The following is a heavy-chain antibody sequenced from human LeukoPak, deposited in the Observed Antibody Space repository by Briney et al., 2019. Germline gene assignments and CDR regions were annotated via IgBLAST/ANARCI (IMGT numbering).Heavy chain of an antibody. D-gene: IGHD3-10*01. CDR3: ARSYGSGRGAFDI. J-gene: IGHJ3*02. V-gene: IGHV3-7*01. Sequence: GGSLRLSCAVSGFTFSDYWMTWVRQAPGKGLEWVANIKRDGREKYYVDSVKGRFIISRDNAKNSLYLQMNSLRAEDTAVYYCARSYGSGRGAFDIWGQGTMLTVSS. CDR2: IKRDGREK. CDR1: GFTFSDYW.